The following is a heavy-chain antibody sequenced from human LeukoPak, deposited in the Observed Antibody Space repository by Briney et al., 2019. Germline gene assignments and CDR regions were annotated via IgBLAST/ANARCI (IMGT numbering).Heavy chain of an antibody. CDR1: GFAFADYA. J-gene: IGHJ4*02. CDR3: TGHSSISNYGLH. Sequence: GGSLRLSCTDSGFAFADYAMSWVRQAPGMGLEWIGFIRSKTFGGTTEYAASVKGGCTISRDDSRSIAYLQMNTLKTEDTAVYYCTGHSSISNYGLHWGQGTLVTVSS. CDR2: IRSKTFGGTT. D-gene: IGHD3-10*01. V-gene: IGHV3-49*04.